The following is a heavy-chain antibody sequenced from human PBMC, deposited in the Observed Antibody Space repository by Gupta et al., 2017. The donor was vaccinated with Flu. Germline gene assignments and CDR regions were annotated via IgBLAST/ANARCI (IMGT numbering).Heavy chain of an antibody. CDR3: ARYRHTKNDAFDI. J-gene: IGHJ3*02. V-gene: IGHV4-59*01. Sequence: QVQLQESGPGLVKPSETLSLTCTVSGGSISSYYWSWIRQPPGKGLEWIGYIYYSGSTNYNPSLKSRVTISVDTSKNQFSLKLSSVTAADTAVYYCARYRHTKNDAFDIWGQGTMVTVSS. CDR2: IYYSGST. D-gene: IGHD3-16*02. CDR1: GGSISSYY.